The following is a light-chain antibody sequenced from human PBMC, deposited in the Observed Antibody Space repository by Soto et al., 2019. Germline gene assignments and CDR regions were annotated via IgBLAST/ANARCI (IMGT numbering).Light chain of an antibody. CDR1: QTITNR. Sequence: DIEMTQSPSTVSASVGDRVTITCRANQTITNRLAWYQQKPGKAPKVLIYDASTLESGVPSRFSGSGSGTEFILTISSLQPDDFASYYCQHYGGLWTFGQGTKVEVK. J-gene: IGKJ1*01. V-gene: IGKV1-5*01. CDR2: DAS. CDR3: QHYGGLWT.